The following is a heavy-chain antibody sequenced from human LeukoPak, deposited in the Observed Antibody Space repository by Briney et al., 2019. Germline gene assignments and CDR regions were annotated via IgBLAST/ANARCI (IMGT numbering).Heavy chain of an antibody. CDR3: ARVCVVVVAATRYYYYYYMDV. Sequence: SETLSLTCAVYGGSFSGDYWSWIRQPPGKGLEWIGEINHSGSTNYNPSLKSRVTISVDTSKNQFSLKLSSVTAADTAVYYCARVCVVVVAATRYYYYYYMDVWGKGTTVTVSS. J-gene: IGHJ6*03. CDR2: INHSGST. D-gene: IGHD2-15*01. V-gene: IGHV4-34*01. CDR1: GGSFSGDY.